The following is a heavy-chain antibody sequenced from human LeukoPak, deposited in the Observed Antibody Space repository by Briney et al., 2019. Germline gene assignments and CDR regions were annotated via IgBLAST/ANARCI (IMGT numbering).Heavy chain of an antibody. Sequence: GGSLRLSCAASGFTFSSYWMSWVRQAPGKGLEWVADIKQDGSEKYYVDSVKGRFTISRDNAKNSLYLQMNSLRAEDTAVYYCARDPYSSGWPSYYYYGMDVWGQGTTVTVSS. CDR2: IKQDGSEK. CDR3: ARDPYSSGWPSYYYYGMDV. D-gene: IGHD6-19*01. V-gene: IGHV3-7*01. J-gene: IGHJ6*02. CDR1: GFTFSSYW.